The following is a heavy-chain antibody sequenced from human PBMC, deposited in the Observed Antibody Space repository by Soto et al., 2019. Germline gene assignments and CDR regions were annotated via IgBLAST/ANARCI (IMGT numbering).Heavy chain of an antibody. CDR3: ARVVPGAEAWFGP. D-gene: IGHD2-2*01. CDR1: GYTFSNYG. J-gene: IGHJ5*02. Sequence: QVQLVQSGGEVKRPGASVKVSCKTSGYTFSNYGITWVRQAPGQPLEWLGWISLYSDGTNYAQKLQGRVSTTTDTSTTTAYMELRRLRSDDTAVYYCARVVPGAEAWFGPWGQGTLVTVSS. CDR2: ISLYSDGT. V-gene: IGHV1-18*01.